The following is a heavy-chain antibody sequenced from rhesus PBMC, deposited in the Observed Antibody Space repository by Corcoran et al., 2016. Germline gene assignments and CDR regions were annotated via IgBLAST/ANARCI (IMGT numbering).Heavy chain of an antibody. J-gene: IGHJ5-1*01. V-gene: IGHV4-173*01. D-gene: IGHD2-39*02. CDR3: ARAGWTSWDNRFDV. Sequence: QLQLQESGPGLVKPLETLSLTCVVSDGSISNTYWNWIRQPPGTGLEWIARISGSGGANDDNPSLRGRVTISRDMAKNEFSLKVNSVTAADTAVYYCARAGWTSWDNRFDVWGAGVLVTVSS. CDR1: DGSISNTY. CDR2: ISGSGGAN.